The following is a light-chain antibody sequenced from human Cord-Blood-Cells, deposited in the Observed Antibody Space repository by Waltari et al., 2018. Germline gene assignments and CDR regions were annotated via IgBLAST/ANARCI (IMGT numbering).Light chain of an antibody. Sequence: QSALTQPSSVSGSPGPSNPISCTGTSSDVGSLTLVSWYQQHPGKDPKLMIYEGSKRPSGVSNRFSGSKSGNTASLTISGLQAEDEADYYCCSYAGSSTYVVFGGGTKLTVL. J-gene: IGLJ2*01. CDR1: SSDVGSLTL. CDR3: CSYAGSSTYVV. V-gene: IGLV2-23*01. CDR2: EGS.